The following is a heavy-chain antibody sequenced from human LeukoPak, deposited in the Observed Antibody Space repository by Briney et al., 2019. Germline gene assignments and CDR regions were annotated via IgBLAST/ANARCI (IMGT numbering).Heavy chain of an antibody. CDR3: ARASRPTYYYDSSGYLGDY. Sequence: ASVKISCKASGYTFTSYGISWVRQAPGQGLEWMGWISAYNGNTNYAQKLQGRVTMTTDTSTSTAYMELRSLRSDDTAVYYCARASRPTYYYDSSGYLGDYWGQGTLVTVSS. J-gene: IGHJ4*02. CDR1: GYTFTSYG. D-gene: IGHD3-22*01. V-gene: IGHV1-18*01. CDR2: ISAYNGNT.